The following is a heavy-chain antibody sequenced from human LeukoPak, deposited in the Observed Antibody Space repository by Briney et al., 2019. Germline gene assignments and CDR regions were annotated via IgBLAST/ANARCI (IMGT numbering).Heavy chain of an antibody. Sequence: GGSQRLSCVASGFTLSNYGIHWVRQAPGKGLEWIGVISYDGVNKYQADSVKGRLTMSRDNSKNTLFLQMDSLRAEDTAVYYCASHSDIVVADYAFDIWGQGTMVTVSS. CDR3: ASHSDIVVADYAFDI. CDR1: GFTLSNYG. CDR2: ISYDGVNK. V-gene: IGHV3-30*03. D-gene: IGHD5-12*01. J-gene: IGHJ3*02.